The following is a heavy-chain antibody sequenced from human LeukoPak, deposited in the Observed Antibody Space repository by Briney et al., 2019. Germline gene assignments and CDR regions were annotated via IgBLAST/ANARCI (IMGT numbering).Heavy chain of an antibody. V-gene: IGHV3-23*01. CDR1: GFTLSSYA. CDR2: ISASGGST. CDR3: AKVMKGSERLTMVRGVIIKTAGLYYMDV. J-gene: IGHJ6*03. Sequence: PGGSLRLSCAASGFTLSSYAMSWVRQAPGKGLEWVSSISASGGSTNYADFVKGRFTTSRDNSKNTVYLQMNSLRAEDTAVYYCAKVMKGSERLTMVRGVIIKTAGLYYMDVWGKGTTVTVSS. D-gene: IGHD3-10*01.